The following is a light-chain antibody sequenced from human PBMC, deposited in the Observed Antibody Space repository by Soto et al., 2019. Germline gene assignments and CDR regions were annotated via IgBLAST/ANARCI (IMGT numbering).Light chain of an antibody. J-gene: IGKJ2*01. V-gene: IGKV1-5*01. CDR3: QQYNSYSYT. CDR1: QSISNW. CDR2: DAS. Sequence: DIQMTQSPSTLSASVGDRVTITCRASQSISNWLAWYQQKPGKAPKLLIYDASSLESGVPSRFSGSRSGTEFTLTISSLQPDDVATYYCQQYNSYSYTFGQGTKLEIK.